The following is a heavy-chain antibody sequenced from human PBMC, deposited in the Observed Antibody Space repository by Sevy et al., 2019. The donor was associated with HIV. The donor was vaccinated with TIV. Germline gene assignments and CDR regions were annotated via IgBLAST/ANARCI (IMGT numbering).Heavy chain of an antibody. V-gene: IGHV3-30*03. CDR3: ARGGGYCGGDYYSIDY. J-gene: IGHJ4*02. CDR1: GFTLSRNA. Sequence: GGSLRLSCTASGFTLSRNAMHWVRQSPGKGLEWVTVISYDGSNKYYGDSVKGGFTVSRDNSKNTLYLQMNSLRADDTAVYYCARGGGYCGGDYYSIDYWGQGTLVTVSS. CDR2: ISYDGSNK. D-gene: IGHD2-21*02.